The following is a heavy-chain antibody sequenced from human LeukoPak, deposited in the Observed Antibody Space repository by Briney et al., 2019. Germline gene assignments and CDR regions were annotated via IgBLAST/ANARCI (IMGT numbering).Heavy chain of an antibody. J-gene: IGHJ6*02. CDR2: ISYDGSNK. Sequence: GGSLRLSCAASGFTFSSYGMHWVRQAPGRGLEWVAVISYDGSNKYYADSVEGRFTISRDNSKNTLYLQMNSLRAEDTAVYYCAKDQVESSSWYPSSHYYGMDVWGQGTTVTVSS. V-gene: IGHV3-30*18. D-gene: IGHD6-13*01. CDR3: AKDQVESSSWYPSSHYYGMDV. CDR1: GFTFSSYG.